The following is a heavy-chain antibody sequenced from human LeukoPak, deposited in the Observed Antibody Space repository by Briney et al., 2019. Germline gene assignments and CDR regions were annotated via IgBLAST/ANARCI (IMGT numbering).Heavy chain of an antibody. CDR3: ARHKPEFSSSWYSFGAFDI. J-gene: IGHJ3*02. CDR2: INHSGST. CDR1: GGSFSGYY. V-gene: IGHV4-34*01. D-gene: IGHD6-13*01. Sequence: PSETLSLTCAVYGGSFSGYYWSWIRQPPGKGLEWIGEINHSGSTNYNPSLKSRVTISVDTSKNQFSLKLSSVTAADTAVYYCARHKPEFSSSWYSFGAFDIWGQGTMVTVSS.